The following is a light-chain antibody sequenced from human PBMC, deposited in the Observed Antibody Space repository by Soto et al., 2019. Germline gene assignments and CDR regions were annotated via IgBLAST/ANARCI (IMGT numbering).Light chain of an antibody. Sequence: DIVMTQSPDSLAVSLGERATINCKSSQSVLNSNNRNYLAWYQQKAGQPPKLLINLASTRDTGVPDRFSGSGSGTDFTLTISSLQAEDVAVYYCHQYYSAPLTFGHGTKVEIK. J-gene: IGKJ1*01. CDR1: QSVLNSNNRNY. CDR3: HQYYSAPLT. V-gene: IGKV4-1*01. CDR2: LAS.